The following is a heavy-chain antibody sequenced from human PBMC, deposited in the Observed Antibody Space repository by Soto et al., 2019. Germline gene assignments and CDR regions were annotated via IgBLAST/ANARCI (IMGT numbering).Heavy chain of an antibody. CDR2: ISGSGGST. CDR3: AKDGGPYIAARDWFDP. Sequence: GGSLRLSCAASGFTFSSYAMSWVRQAPGQGLEWVSAISGSGGSTYYADSVTGRFTISRDNSKNTLYLQMNSLRAEDTAVYYCAKDGGPYIAARDWFDPWGQGTLVTVSS. D-gene: IGHD6-6*01. CDR1: GFTFSSYA. V-gene: IGHV3-23*01. J-gene: IGHJ5*02.